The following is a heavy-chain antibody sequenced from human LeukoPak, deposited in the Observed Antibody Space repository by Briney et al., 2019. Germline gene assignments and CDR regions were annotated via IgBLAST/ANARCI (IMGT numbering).Heavy chain of an antibody. Sequence: GASVKVSCKASGYTFTGYYMHWVRHAPGQGLEWLGWINPNSGGTNYAQKFQGRVTMTRATSISTAYMELSRLRSDDTAVYYCARYGSSSPHNWFDPWGQGTLVTVSS. V-gene: IGHV1-2*02. D-gene: IGHD6-6*01. CDR3: ARYGSSSPHNWFDP. CDR2: INPNSGGT. CDR1: GYTFTGYY. J-gene: IGHJ5*02.